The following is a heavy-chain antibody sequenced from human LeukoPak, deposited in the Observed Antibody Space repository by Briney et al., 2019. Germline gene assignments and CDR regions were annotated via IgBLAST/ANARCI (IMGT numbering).Heavy chain of an antibody. CDR3: ARGAAYYYDSSGYYRLPGEGGFDY. V-gene: IGHV3-30*03. CDR1: GFTFSSYG. D-gene: IGHD3-22*01. CDR2: ISYDGSNK. Sequence: AGGSLRLSCAASGFTFSSYGMHWVRQAPGKGLEWVAVISYDGSNKYYADSVKGRFTISRDNAKNSLYLQMNSLRAEDTAVYYCARGAAYYYDSSGYYRLPGEGGFDYWGQGTLVTVFS. J-gene: IGHJ4*02.